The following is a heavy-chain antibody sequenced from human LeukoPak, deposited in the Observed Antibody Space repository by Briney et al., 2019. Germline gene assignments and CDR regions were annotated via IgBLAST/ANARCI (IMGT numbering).Heavy chain of an antibody. CDR2: ISYSGST. Sequence: PSETLSLTCTVSGGSISSGADYWSWIRQHPGKGLEWIGYISYSGSTYYNPSLKTRLTISVDTSKNQFSLKVTSVTAADTAVYYCARGRVAAAATAVPFDPWGQGTLVTVSS. V-gene: IGHV4-31*03. CDR1: GGSISSGADY. CDR3: ARGRVAAAATAVPFDP. J-gene: IGHJ5*02. D-gene: IGHD6-13*01.